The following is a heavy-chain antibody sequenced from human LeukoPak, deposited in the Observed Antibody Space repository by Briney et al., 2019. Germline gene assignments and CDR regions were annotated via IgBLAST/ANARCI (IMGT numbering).Heavy chain of an antibody. J-gene: IGHJ4*02. V-gene: IGHV3-74*01. D-gene: IGHD3-10*01. Sequence: GGSLRLSCAASGFTFSRYWMHWVRQAPGKGLGWVSRVNSDGSSTSYADSVKGRFTISRDNAKNTLYLQMNSLRAEDMDVYYCEFNYYGSGSYYNYWGQGTLVTVSS. CDR1: GFTFSRYW. CDR2: VNSDGSST. CDR3: EFNYYGSGSYYNY.